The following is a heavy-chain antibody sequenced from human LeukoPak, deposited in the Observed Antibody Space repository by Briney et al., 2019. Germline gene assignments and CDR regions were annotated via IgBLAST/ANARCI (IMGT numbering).Heavy chain of an antibody. J-gene: IGHJ6*02. Sequence: GRSLRLSCAASGFTFSSYGMHWVRQAPGKGLEWVAVISYDGSNKYYADSVKGRFTISRDNSKNTLYLQMNSLRAEDTAVYYCAKDYGSGSSPRSFYGMDVWGQGTTVTVSS. CDR2: ISYDGSNK. CDR3: AKDYGSGSSPRSFYGMDV. D-gene: IGHD3-10*01. CDR1: GFTFSSYG. V-gene: IGHV3-30*18.